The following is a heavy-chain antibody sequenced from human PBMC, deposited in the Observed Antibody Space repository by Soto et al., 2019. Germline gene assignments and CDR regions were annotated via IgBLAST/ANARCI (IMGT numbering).Heavy chain of an antibody. CDR3: ARDSSYGRYGMYV. CDR1: GGSVSSGSYY. J-gene: IGHJ6*02. V-gene: IGHV4-61*01. CDR2: IYYSGST. Sequence: SETLSLTCTGSGGSVSSGSYYWSWIRQPPGKGLEWIGYIYYSGSTTYNPSLKSRVTISVDTSKNQFSLKLSSVTAADTAVYYCARDSSYGRYGMYVWGQGTTVTVSS. D-gene: IGHD5-18*01.